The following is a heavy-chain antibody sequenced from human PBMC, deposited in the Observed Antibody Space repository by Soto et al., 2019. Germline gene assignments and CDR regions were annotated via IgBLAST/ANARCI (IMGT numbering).Heavy chain of an antibody. CDR1: GFSFSDHY. Sequence: EVQLVESGGGLVQPGGSLRLSCAASGFSFSDHYMDWVRQAPGKGLEWVGRIRNKANSYTTEYAASVKGRLTISRDDSKNSLYLQMNSLKTEDTAVYYCARSLPYDAFDIWGRGTMVTVSS. J-gene: IGHJ3*02. CDR3: ARSLPYDAFDI. CDR2: IRNKANSYTT. V-gene: IGHV3-72*01.